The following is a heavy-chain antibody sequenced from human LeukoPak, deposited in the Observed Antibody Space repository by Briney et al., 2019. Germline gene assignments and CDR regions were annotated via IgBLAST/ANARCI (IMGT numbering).Heavy chain of an antibody. CDR1: GGSFSGYY. Sequence: SETLSLTCAVYGGSFSGYYWTWIRQPPGKGLEWIGGINHSGNTHYNPSLESRVALSVDTSKNQFSLKLSSVTAADTAVYYCARHEKLGQFDYWGQGTLVTVSS. CDR3: ARHEKLGQFDY. V-gene: IGHV4-34*01. CDR2: INHSGNT. J-gene: IGHJ4*02. D-gene: IGHD3-10*01.